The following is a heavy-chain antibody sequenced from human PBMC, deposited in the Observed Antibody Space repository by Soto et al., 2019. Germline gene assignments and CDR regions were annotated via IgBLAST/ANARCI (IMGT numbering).Heavy chain of an antibody. D-gene: IGHD6-6*01. V-gene: IGHV3-21*01. J-gene: IGHJ6*03. CDR1: GFTFSSYS. CDR2: ISSSSSYI. Sequence: EVQLVESGGGLVKPGGSLRLSCAASGFTFSSYSMNWVRQAPGKGLEWVSSISSSSSYIYYADSVKGRFTISRDNAKNSRYLQMNSLRAEDTAVYYCARESSSGRGRGVCYYYYMDVWGKGTTVTVSS. CDR3: ARESSSGRGRGVCYYYYMDV.